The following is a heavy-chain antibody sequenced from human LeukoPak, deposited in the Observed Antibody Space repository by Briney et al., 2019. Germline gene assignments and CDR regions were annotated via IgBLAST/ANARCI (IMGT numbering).Heavy chain of an antibody. CDR2: IYTSGST. Sequence: SQTLSLTCTVSGGSISSGSYYWSWIRQPAGKGLEWIGRIYTSGSTNYNPSPKSRVTISVDTSKNQSSLKLSSVTAADTAVYYCARLRSSWNYYYMDDWGKGTTVTVSS. V-gene: IGHV4-61*02. CDR3: ARLRSSWNYYYMDD. J-gene: IGHJ6*03. CDR1: GGSISSGSYY. D-gene: IGHD4-17*01.